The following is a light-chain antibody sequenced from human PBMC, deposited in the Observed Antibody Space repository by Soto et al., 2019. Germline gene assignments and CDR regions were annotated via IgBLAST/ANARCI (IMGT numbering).Light chain of an antibody. J-gene: IGKJ5*01. CDR2: GAS. CDR3: QQYGSSPIT. Sequence: EIVLTQSPGTLSLSPGERATLSCRASQSLSSNSLAWHQQKPGQAPRLLIYGASSRATGIPDRFSGSGSGTDFALTISRLEPEDFAVYYCQQYGSSPITFGQGTRLEIK. CDR1: QSLSSNS. V-gene: IGKV3-20*01.